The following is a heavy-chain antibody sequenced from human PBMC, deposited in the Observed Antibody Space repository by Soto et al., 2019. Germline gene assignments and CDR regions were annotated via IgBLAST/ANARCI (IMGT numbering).Heavy chain of an antibody. CDR1: GVTFSSYG. V-gene: IGHV3-30*18. CDR2: ISYDGSNK. CDR3: AKGDPASSSWFHLDYYYYGMDV. D-gene: IGHD6-13*01. J-gene: IGHJ6*02. Sequence: GGSLRLSCAASGVTFSSYGMHWVRQAPGKGLEWVAVISYDGSNKYYADSVKGRFTISRDNSKNTLYLQMNSLRAEDTAVYYCAKGDPASSSWFHLDYYYYGMDVWGQGTTVTVSS.